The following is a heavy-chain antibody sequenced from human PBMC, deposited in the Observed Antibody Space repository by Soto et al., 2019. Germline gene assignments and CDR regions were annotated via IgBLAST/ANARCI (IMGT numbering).Heavy chain of an antibody. V-gene: IGHV3-49*03. CDR3: TRDGGGIVVVPAAMSFDP. D-gene: IGHD2-2*01. J-gene: IGHJ5*02. Sequence: GGSLRLSCTASGFTFGDYAMSWFRQAPGKGLEWVGFIRSKAYGGTTEYAASVKGRFTISRDDSKSIAYLQMNSLKTEDTAVYYCTRDGGGIVVVPAAMSFDPWGQGTLVTVSS. CDR1: GFTFGDYA. CDR2: IRSKAYGGTT.